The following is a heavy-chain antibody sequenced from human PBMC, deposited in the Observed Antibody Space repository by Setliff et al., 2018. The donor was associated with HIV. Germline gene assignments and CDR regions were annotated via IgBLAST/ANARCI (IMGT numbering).Heavy chain of an antibody. Sequence: PSETLSLTCTVSSGFISGLSYYWGWIRQPPGKGLEWIGNIYYSGNTYYNPSLKSRVTISIDTSKNQFSLKLRSVTAADTVVYYCARGRPLSSTWYGAFDYWGQGSLVTVSS. CDR2: IYYSGNT. D-gene: IGHD6-13*01. V-gene: IGHV4-39*07. CDR3: ARGRPLSSTWYGAFDY. CDR1: SGFISGLSYY. J-gene: IGHJ4*02.